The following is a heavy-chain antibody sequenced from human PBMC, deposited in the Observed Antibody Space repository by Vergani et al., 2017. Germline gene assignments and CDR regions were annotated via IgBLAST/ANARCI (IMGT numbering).Heavy chain of an antibody. Sequence: EVQLVESGGGVVRPGGSLRLSCAASGFTFDDYGMSWVRQAPGKGLEWVSGISGSGGSTYYADSVKGRFTISRDNSKNTLYLQMNSLRAEDTAVYYCAKDRDTIRLGPPTDFDYWGQGTLVTVSS. CDR3: AKDRDTIRLGPPTDFDY. CDR2: ISGSGGST. CDR1: GFTFDDYG. D-gene: IGHD3-10*01. V-gene: IGHV3-23*04. J-gene: IGHJ4*02.